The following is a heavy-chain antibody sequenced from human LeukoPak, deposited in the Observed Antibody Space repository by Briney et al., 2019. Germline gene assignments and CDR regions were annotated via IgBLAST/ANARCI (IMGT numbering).Heavy chain of an antibody. D-gene: IGHD6-19*01. CDR2: IYHSGST. V-gene: IGHV4-38-2*02. CDR3: ARGKPSSGWYLYYYYYMDV. J-gene: IGHJ6*03. CDR1: GYSISSGYY. Sequence: SETLSLTCTVSGYSISSGYYWGWIRQPPGKGLEWIGSIYHSGSTYYNPSLKSRVTISVDTSKNQFSLKLSSVTAADTAVYYCARGKPSSGWYLYYYYYMDVWGKGTTVTISS.